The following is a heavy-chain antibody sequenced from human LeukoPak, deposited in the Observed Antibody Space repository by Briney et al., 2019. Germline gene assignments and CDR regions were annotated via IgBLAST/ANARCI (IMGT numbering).Heavy chain of an antibody. CDR2: INHSGST. V-gene: IGHV4-34*01. D-gene: IGHD3-10*01. CDR3: ARGRVRSSARKPIDY. CDR1: GGSYRGYY. Sequence: SETLSLTCAVYGGSYRGYYWSWIRQPPGKGLEWIGEINHSGSTNYNPSLKSRVTISVDTSKNQFSLKLSSVTAADTAVYYCARGRVRSSARKPIDYWGQGTLVTVSS. J-gene: IGHJ4*02.